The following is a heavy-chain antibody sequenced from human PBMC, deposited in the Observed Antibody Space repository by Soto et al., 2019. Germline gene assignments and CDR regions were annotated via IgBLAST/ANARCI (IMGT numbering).Heavy chain of an antibody. Sequence: EVQLLESGGDLVQPGGSLRLSCAASGFTFGSYAMSWVRQAPGKGLEWFSAISSSGGTRYHADSVKGRFTISRDNSKYTLYLQMDSLRAEDTAVYYCAKASGWKDYYYSGMDVWGQGTTVTVSS. CDR3: AKASGWKDYYYSGMDV. CDR1: GFTFGSYA. J-gene: IGHJ6*02. V-gene: IGHV3-23*01. CDR2: ISSSGGTR. D-gene: IGHD6-25*01.